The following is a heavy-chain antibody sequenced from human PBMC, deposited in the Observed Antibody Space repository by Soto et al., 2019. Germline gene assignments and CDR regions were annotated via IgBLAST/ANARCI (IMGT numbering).Heavy chain of an antibody. D-gene: IGHD6-25*01. J-gene: IGHJ4*02. CDR1: GFTFSDYY. CDR3: ARDVRSGYISVGGFDH. Sequence: QVQLVESGGGLVKPGGSLRLSCVASGFTFSDYYMSWIRQAPGKGLEWVSYISSSSSYTNYADSVKGRFTISRDNAKKSLYFQMNSLRAEDTAVCYCARDVRSGYISVGGFDHWGQGSLVTVSS. V-gene: IGHV3-11*05. CDR2: ISSSSSYT.